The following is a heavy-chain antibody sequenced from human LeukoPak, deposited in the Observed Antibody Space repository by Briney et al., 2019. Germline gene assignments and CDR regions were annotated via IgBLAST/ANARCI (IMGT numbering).Heavy chain of an antibody. CDR3: ATGVATGKYLQH. J-gene: IGHJ1*01. D-gene: IGHD5-12*01. CDR2: ISSSSYYI. Sequence: GGSLRLSCAASGFTFSSSTMNWVRQAPGKGLEWVSSISSSSYYIYYADSVKGRFTISRDNAQNSLFLQMNSLRAEDTAVYYCATGVATGKYLQHWGQGTLVTVSS. CDR1: GFTFSSST. V-gene: IGHV3-21*01.